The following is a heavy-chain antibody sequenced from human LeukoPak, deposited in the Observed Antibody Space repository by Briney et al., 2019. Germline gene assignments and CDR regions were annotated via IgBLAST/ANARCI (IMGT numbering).Heavy chain of an antibody. Sequence: ASVKVSCTASGGTFSSYAISWVRQAPGQGLEWMGGIIPIFGTANYAQKFQGRVTITADESTSTAYMELSSLRSEDTAVYYCATSTYIVVVPAAPTDYFDYWGQGTLVTVSS. J-gene: IGHJ4*02. CDR1: GGTFSSYA. CDR3: ATSTYIVVVPAAPTDYFDY. CDR2: IIPIFGTA. D-gene: IGHD2-2*01. V-gene: IGHV1-69*13.